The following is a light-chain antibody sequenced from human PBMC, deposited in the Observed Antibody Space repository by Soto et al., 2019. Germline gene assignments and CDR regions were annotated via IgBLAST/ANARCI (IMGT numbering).Light chain of an antibody. CDR1: RSVLYSSNNRDY. J-gene: IGKJ4*01. CDR3: QQYYSTPLT. V-gene: IGKV4-1*01. Sequence: DIVMTQSPDSLAVSLGERATINCKSSRSVLYSSNNRDYLAWYQQKPGQPPKLLIYWASTRESGVPDRFSGSGSGTDFTLTISSLQAEDVALYYCQQYYSTPLTFGGGTEVEIK. CDR2: WAS.